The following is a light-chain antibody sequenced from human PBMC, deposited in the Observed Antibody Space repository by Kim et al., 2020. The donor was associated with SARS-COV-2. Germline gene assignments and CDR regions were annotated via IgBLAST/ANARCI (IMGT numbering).Light chain of an antibody. CDR1: SLRSYY. V-gene: IGLV3-19*01. Sequence: SSELTQDPVVSVALGQTVRITCQGDSLRSYYATWYQQKPRQAPVLVIYGRNNRPSGIPDRFSGSASGNTASLTISGAQAEDEADFYCQSRDSGGNVVFGGGTQLTVL. CDR2: GRN. J-gene: IGLJ2*01. CDR3: QSRDSGGNVV.